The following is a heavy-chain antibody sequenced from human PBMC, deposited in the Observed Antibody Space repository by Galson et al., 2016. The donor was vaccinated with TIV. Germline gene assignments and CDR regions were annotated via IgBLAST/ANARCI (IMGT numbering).Heavy chain of an antibody. J-gene: IGHJ4*02. D-gene: IGHD4-23*01. CDR1: GFTFSSFG. Sequence: SLRLSCAASGFTFSSFGMHWVRQAPGKGLEWVALIWYDGTNTYYADSVKGRFTISRDNSKNTLYVQMNSLRAEDTAVYYCARAPDYGGNFGGTGETHSYYFHYWGQGILVTVSS. V-gene: IGHV3-33*01. CDR3: ARAPDYGGNFGGTGETHSYYFHY. CDR2: IWYDGTNT.